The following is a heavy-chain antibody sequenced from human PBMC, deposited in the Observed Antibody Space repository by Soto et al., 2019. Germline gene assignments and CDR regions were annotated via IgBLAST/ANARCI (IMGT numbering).Heavy chain of an antibody. CDR3: AREDESSGYARTFHH. J-gene: IGHJ1*01. D-gene: IGHD3-22*01. CDR1: GFTFSSYA. CDR2: ISSSGDST. Sequence: PGGSLRLSCAASGFTFSSYAMNWVRQAPGKGLEWVSVISSSGDSTYYGDSVTGRFTISRDNSKNTLSLQMDTLRAEDTTVYYCAREDESSGYARTFHHWGQGTQVTVSS. V-gene: IGHV3-23*01.